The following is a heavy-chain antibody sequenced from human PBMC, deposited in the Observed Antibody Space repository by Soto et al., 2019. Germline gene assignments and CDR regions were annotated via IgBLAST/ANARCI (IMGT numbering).Heavy chain of an antibody. CDR2: ISGSGGST. D-gene: IGHD6-13*01. V-gene: IGHV3-23*01. CDR1: GFTFSSYA. CDR3: ATEYIAAARLAP. Sequence: GGSLRLSCAASGFTFSSYATRWVRQAPGKGLEWVSAISGSGGSTYYADSVKGRFTISRDNSKNTLYLQMNSLRAEDTAVYYFATEYIAAARLAPWGQGTLVPVSS. J-gene: IGHJ5*02.